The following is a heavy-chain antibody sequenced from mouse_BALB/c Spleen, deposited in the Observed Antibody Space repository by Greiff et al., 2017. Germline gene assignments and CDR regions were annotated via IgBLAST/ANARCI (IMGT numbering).Heavy chain of an antibody. CDR1: GYTFTDYN. CDR2: IYPYNGGT. J-gene: IGHJ4*01. V-gene: IGHV1S29*02. CDR3: ARGGQLGLQYYAMDY. Sequence: EVKLQESGPELVKPGASVKISCKASGYTFTDYNMHWVKQSHGKSLEWIGYIYPYNGGTGYNQKFKSKATLTVDNSSSTAYMELRSLTSEDSAVYYCARGGQLGLQYYAMDYWGQGTSVTVSS. D-gene: IGHD3-1*01.